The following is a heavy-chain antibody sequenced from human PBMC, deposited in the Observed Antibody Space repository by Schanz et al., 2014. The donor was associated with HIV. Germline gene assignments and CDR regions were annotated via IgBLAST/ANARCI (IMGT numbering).Heavy chain of an antibody. Sequence: EGQLVESGGGFVQPGGSLRLSCAASGFAFNNYAMTWVRQAPGKGLEWVSSISESGGRTYYADSVNGRFTISRDNSRNALYLHMNSLRADDTAIYYCVKAYSSGFSGAGSWGQGALVTVSS. CDR3: VKAYSSGFSGAGS. J-gene: IGHJ5*02. CDR2: ISESGGRT. CDR1: GFAFNNYA. D-gene: IGHD5-18*01. V-gene: IGHV3-23*04.